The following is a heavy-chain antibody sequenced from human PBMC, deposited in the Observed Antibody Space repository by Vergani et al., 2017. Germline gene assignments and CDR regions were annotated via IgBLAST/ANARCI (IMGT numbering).Heavy chain of an antibody. CDR3: AKELWFGELPDAFDI. V-gene: IGHV3-30-3*01. CDR1: GFTFSSYA. Sequence: QVQLVESGGGVVQPGRSLRLSCAASGFTFSSYAMHWVRQAPGKGLEWVAVISYDGSNKYYADSVKGRFTISRDNSKNTLYLQMNSLRAEDTAVYYCAKELWFGELPDAFDIWGQGTMVTVSS. CDR2: ISYDGSNK. J-gene: IGHJ3*02. D-gene: IGHD3-10*01.